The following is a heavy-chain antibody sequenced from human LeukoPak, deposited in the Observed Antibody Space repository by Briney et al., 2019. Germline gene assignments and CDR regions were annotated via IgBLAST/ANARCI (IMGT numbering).Heavy chain of an antibody. D-gene: IGHD2-21*01. J-gene: IGHJ4*02. CDR1: RHTFTDHY. V-gene: IGHV1-2*02. Sequence: ASVKVSCKVVRHTFTDHYVHWVRQAPGQGLEWMGWINPKSGDTKYVQKLQGRLTMTRDTSLRTAYMELTRLRSDDTAVFYCATYCGGDCAPGGYWGQGTLVTVSS. CDR2: INPKSGDT. CDR3: ATYCGGDCAPGGY.